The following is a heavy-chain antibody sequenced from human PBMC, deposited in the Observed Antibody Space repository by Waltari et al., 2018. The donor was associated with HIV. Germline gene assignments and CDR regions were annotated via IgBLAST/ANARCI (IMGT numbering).Heavy chain of an antibody. CDR3: ARGYSSSRWIPLYH. CDR1: GFTFSNFA. J-gene: IGHJ4*02. CDR2: FWADGVE. V-gene: IGHV3-33*01. Sequence: QVQLVESGGGVVQPGTSLTLSCAVSGFTFSNFAIHWVRQSPCLVLEWLAVFWADGVEISDADSVKGRFTISKDSSQKTLYLHLTSLRAEDTALYYCARGYSSSRWIPLYHWGRGTLVTVSS. D-gene: IGHD6-6*01.